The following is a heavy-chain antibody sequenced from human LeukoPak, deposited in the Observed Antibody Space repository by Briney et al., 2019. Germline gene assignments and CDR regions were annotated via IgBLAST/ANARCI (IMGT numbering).Heavy chain of an antibody. V-gene: IGHV3-30*04. CDR1: GFTFSSYA. J-gene: IGHJ4*02. CDR2: ISYDGSNK. D-gene: IGHD2-15*01. Sequence: PGGSLRPSCAASGFTFSSYAMHWVRQAPGKGLEWVAVISYDGSNKYYADSVKGRFTISRDNSKNTLYLQMNSLRAEDTAVYYCARASGGSCYSNFDYWGQGTLVTVSS. CDR3: ARASGGSCYSNFDY.